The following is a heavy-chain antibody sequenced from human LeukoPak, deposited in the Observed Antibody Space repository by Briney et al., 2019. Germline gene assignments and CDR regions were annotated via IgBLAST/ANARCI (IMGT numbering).Heavy chain of an antibody. D-gene: IGHD5-18*01. CDR2: IIPIFGTA. CDR1: GGTFSSYA. J-gene: IGHJ4*02. Sequence: GASVKVSCKASGGTFSSYAISWVRQAPGQGLEWMGGIIPIFGTANYAQKFQGRVTITADESTSTAYMELSSLRSEDTAVYYCARVREGRRQIQIWSDYWGQGTLVTVSS. V-gene: IGHV1-69*01. CDR3: ARVREGRRQIQIWSDY.